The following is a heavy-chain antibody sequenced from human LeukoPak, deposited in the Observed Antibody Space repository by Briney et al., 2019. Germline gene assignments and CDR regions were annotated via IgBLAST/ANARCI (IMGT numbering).Heavy chain of an antibody. Sequence: ASVKVSCKASGYTFTGYYMHWVRQAPGQGLEWMGWINPNSGGTNYAQKFQGRVTMTRDTSISTAYMELSRLRSDDTAVYYCASPAGILYDSSGYYFEHYYYGMDVWGQGTTVTVSS. CDR2: INPNSGGT. CDR3: ASPAGILYDSSGYYFEHYYYGMDV. D-gene: IGHD3-22*01. V-gene: IGHV1-2*02. J-gene: IGHJ6*02. CDR1: GYTFTGYY.